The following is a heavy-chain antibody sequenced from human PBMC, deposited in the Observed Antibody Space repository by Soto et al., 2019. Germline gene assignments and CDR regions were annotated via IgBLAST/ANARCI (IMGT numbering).Heavy chain of an antibody. Sequence: LRLSCAASGFTFSDYYMSWIRQAPGKGLEWVSYITSSSTYTNYADSVRGRFTISRDNAKNSLYLQMNSLRAEDTAVYYCARHGSYCFDDWGQGTLVTVSS. CDR2: ITSSSTYT. CDR3: ARHGSYCFDD. D-gene: IGHD1-26*01. V-gene: IGHV3-11*06. CDR1: GFTFSDYY. J-gene: IGHJ4*02.